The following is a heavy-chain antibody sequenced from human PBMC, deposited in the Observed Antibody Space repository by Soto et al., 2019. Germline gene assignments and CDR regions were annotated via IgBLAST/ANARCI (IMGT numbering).Heavy chain of an antibody. J-gene: IGHJ4*02. D-gene: IGHD5-18*01. CDR1: GGTFSSYA. Sequence: SVKVSCKAFGGTFSSYAISWVRQAPGQGLEWMGGIIPIFGTANYAQKFQGRVTITADKSTSTAYMELSSLRSEDTAVYYCAGDRGYSYGPSDYWGQGTLVTVSS. V-gene: IGHV1-69*06. CDR2: IIPIFGTA. CDR3: AGDRGYSYGPSDY.